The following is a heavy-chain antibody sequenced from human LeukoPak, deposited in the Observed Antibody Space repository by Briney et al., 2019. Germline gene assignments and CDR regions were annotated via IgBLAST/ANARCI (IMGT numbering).Heavy chain of an antibody. J-gene: IGHJ3*02. CDR1: GYSFTSYW. V-gene: IGHV5-51*01. CDR3: ARRVATGTGSEAFDI. Sequence: GESLKISCKGSGYSFTSYWIGWVRQMPGKGLEWMGNIYPGDSDTRYSPSFQGQVTISADKSISTAYLQWSSLKASDTAMYYCARRVATGTGSEAFDIWGQGTMVTVSS. CDR2: IYPGDSDT. D-gene: IGHD1-1*01.